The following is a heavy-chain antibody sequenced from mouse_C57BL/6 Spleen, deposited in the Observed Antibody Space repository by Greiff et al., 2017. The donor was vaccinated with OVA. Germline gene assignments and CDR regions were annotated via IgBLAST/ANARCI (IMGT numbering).Heavy chain of an antibody. V-gene: IGHV1-42*01. D-gene: IGHD1-1*01. Sequence: VQLKQSGPELVKPGASVKISCKASGYSFTGYYMNWVKQSPEKSLEWIGEINPSTGGTTYNQKFKAKATLTVDKSSSTAYMQLKSLTSEDSAVYYCARDVYGSSLYYAMDYWGQGTSVTVSS. CDR3: ARDVYGSSLYYAMDY. CDR2: INPSTGGT. CDR1: GYSFTGYY. J-gene: IGHJ4*01.